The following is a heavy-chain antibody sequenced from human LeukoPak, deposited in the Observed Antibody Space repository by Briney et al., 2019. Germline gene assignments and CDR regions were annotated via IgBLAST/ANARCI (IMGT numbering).Heavy chain of an antibody. V-gene: IGHV1-2*06. CDR3: ARGYCSGGTCYLVENWLDP. D-gene: IGHD2-15*01. CDR1: GYTFTGYY. CDR2: INPNSGGT. J-gene: IGHJ5*02. Sequence: ASVKVSCKASGYTFTGYYIYWVRQAPGQGLEWMGRINPNSGGTDYAQNFQGRVTMTRDTSISTAYMELSRLRSDDTAVYYCARGYCSGGTCYLVENWLDPWGQGTLVTVSS.